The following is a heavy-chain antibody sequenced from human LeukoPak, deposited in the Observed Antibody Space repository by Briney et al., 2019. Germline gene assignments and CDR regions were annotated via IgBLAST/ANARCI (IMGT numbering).Heavy chain of an antibody. CDR1: GGTFSSYA. Sequence: SVKVSCKASGGTFSSYAISWVRQAPGQGLEWMGGIIPIFGTANYAQKFQGRVTITTDESTSTAYMELSSLRSEDTPVYYCAREGSGTTPHPYYYYYMAVWGKGTTVTVSS. CDR3: AREGSGTTPHPYYYYYMAV. CDR2: IIPIFGTA. D-gene: IGHD1-7*01. V-gene: IGHV1-69*05. J-gene: IGHJ6*03.